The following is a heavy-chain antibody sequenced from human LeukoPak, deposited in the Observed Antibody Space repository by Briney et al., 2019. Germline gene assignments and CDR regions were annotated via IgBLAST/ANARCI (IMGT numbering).Heavy chain of an antibody. V-gene: IGHV1-18*01. CDR3: ARVTGYYYDSSGSYYFDY. Sequence: GASVKVSCKASGYTFTSYGISWVRQAPGQGLEWMGWISAYNGNTNYAQKLQGRVTMTTDTSTSTAYMELRSLRSDDTAVYYCARVTGYYYDSSGSYYFDYWGQGTLVTVSS. CDR2: ISAYNGNT. CDR1: GYTFTSYG. D-gene: IGHD3-22*01. J-gene: IGHJ4*02.